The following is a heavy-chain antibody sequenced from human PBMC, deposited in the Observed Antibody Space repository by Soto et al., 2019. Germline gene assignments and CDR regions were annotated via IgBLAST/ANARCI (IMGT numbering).Heavy chain of an antibody. CDR3: AGDGRYSYGGYYFDY. CDR1: GFTFSSFA. V-gene: IGHV3-30-3*01. D-gene: IGHD5-18*01. Sequence: QVQLVESGGGVVQPGRSLRLSCAASGFTFSSFAMHWVRQAPGKGLEWVAVISNDGSNKYYADSVKGRFTISRDNSKNTLDLQMNSLRTEDTAVYYCAGDGRYSYGGYYFDYWGQGTLVTVSS. J-gene: IGHJ4*02. CDR2: ISNDGSNK.